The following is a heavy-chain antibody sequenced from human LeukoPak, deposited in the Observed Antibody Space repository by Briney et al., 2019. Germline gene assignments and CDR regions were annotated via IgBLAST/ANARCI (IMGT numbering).Heavy chain of an antibody. CDR2: FDPEDGET. J-gene: IGHJ4*02. CDR1: GYTLTELS. CDR3: ATSAQFDYYDSSGYYYGY. D-gene: IGHD3-22*01. V-gene: IGHV1-24*01. Sequence: ASVKVSCKVSGYTLTELSMHWVRQAPGKGLEWMGGFDPEDGETIYAQKFQGRVTMTEDTSTDTAYMELSSLRSEDTAVYYCATSAQFDYYDSSGYYYGYWGQGTLVTVSS.